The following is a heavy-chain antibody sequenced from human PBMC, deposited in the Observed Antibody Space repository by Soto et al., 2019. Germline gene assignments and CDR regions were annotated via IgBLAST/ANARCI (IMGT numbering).Heavy chain of an antibody. CDR2: IFWDDDK. V-gene: IGHV2-5*02. Sequence: QITLKESGPTLVKPTQTLTLTCTFSGFSLSTRGVGVAWIRQPPGKALEWLALIFWDDDKWYSPALKNRLTIPVDASKAQVVPSMTHMAPVDTATYYCAHRPLGYAYYFDCWGQGTLVTVSS. CDR3: AHRPLGYAYYFDC. CDR1: GFSLSTRGVG. J-gene: IGHJ4*02. D-gene: IGHD5-12*01.